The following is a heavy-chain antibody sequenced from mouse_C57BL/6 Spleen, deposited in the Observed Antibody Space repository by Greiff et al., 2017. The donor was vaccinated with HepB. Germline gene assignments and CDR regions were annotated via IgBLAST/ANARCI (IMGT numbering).Heavy chain of an antibody. V-gene: IGHV1-26*01. CDR1: GYTFTDYY. J-gene: IGHJ2*01. CDR2: INPNNGGT. D-gene: IGHD1-1*01. Sequence: VQLQQSGPELVKPGASVKISCKASGYTFTDYYMNWVKQSHGKSLEWIGDINPNNGGTSYNQKFKGKATLTVDKSSSTAYMELRSLTSEDSAVYYCARDYYGSSEVFDYWGQGTTLTVSS. CDR3: ARDYYGSSEVFDY.